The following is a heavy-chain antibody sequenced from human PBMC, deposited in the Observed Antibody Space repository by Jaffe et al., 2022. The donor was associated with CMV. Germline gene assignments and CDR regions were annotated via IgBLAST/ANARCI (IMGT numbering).Heavy chain of an antibody. V-gene: IGHV3-23*01. J-gene: IGHJ4*02. CDR3: AKSAPDSGWYEGAPFDY. Sequence: EVQLLESGGGLVQPGGSLRLSCAASGFTFSSYAMSWVRQAPGKGLEWVSAISGSGGSTYYADSVKGRFTISRDNSKNTLYLQMNSLRAEDTAVYYCAKSAPDSGWYEGAPFDYWGQGTLVTVSS. D-gene: IGHD6-19*01. CDR2: ISGSGGST. CDR1: GFTFSSYA.